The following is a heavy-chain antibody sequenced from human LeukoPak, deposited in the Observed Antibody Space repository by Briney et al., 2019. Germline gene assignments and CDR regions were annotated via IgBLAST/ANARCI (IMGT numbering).Heavy chain of an antibody. J-gene: IGHJ6*03. CDR2: IKQDGSEK. Sequence: AGGSLRLSCAASGFPFSSYLMIWVRQAPGKGLEWVANIKQDGSEKYYVDSVKGRFTISRDNAKNSLYLQMNSLRAEDTAVYYCARVVGSSFRYYYYYMDVWGKGTTVTVSS. V-gene: IGHV3-7*01. CDR3: ARVVGSSFRYYYYYMDV. D-gene: IGHD6-6*01. CDR1: GFPFSSYL.